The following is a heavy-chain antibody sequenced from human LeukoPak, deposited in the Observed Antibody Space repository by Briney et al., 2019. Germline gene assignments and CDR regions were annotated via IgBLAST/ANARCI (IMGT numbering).Heavy chain of an antibody. V-gene: IGHV1-2*02. CDR3: ARDALTGYEHFDY. CDR2: INPNNGGT. D-gene: IGHD5-12*01. Sequence: GASVKVSCKASGYTFTGYYIHWVRQAPGQGLEWMGWINPNNGGTNYAQKFQGRVTMTRDTSISTGYMELSRLRSDDTAVYYCARDALTGYEHFDYWGQGTLVTVSS. J-gene: IGHJ4*02. CDR1: GYTFTGYY.